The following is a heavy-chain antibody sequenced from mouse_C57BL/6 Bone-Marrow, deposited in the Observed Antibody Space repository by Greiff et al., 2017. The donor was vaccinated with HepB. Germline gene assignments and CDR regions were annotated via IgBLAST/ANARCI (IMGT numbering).Heavy chain of an antibody. CDR3: GLYYGSSYWYFDV. D-gene: IGHD1-1*01. CDR1: GYTFTSYW. Sequence: VQLQQPGAELVMPGASVKLSCKASGYTFTSYWMHWVKQRPGQGLEWIGEIDPSDSYTNYNQKFKGKSTLTVDKSSSTAYMQLSSLTSEDSAVYYCGLYYGSSYWYFDVWGTGTTVTVSS. V-gene: IGHV1-69*01. J-gene: IGHJ1*03. CDR2: IDPSDSYT.